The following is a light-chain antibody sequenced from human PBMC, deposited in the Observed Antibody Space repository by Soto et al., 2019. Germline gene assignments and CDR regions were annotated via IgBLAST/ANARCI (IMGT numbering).Light chain of an antibody. CDR3: LLAYSGDREV. Sequence: QAVVTQEPSLTVSPGGTVTLTCGSSTGAVTSGHYPYWFQQKPGQAPRTLIFNTNNKHSRTPARFSGSLLGGKAALTLSGAQPEDEAGYYCLLAYSGDREVFGGGTQLTVL. CDR1: TGAVTSGHY. J-gene: IGLJ3*02. CDR2: NTN. V-gene: IGLV7-46*01.